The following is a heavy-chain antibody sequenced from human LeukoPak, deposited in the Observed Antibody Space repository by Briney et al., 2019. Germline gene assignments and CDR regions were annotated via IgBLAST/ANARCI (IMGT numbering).Heavy chain of an antibody. V-gene: IGHV5-51*01. J-gene: IGHJ6*02. CDR2: IYPGDSDT. CDR3: ARRQASCTNGVCYTPYGMDV. D-gene: IGHD2-8*01. Sequence: GESLKISCKGSGYSFTSYWIGWVRQMPGKGLEWMGIIYPGDSDTRYSPSFQGQVTISADKSISTAYLQWSSLKASDTAMYYCARRQASCTNGVCYTPYGMDVWGQGTTVTVSS. CDR1: GYSFTSYW.